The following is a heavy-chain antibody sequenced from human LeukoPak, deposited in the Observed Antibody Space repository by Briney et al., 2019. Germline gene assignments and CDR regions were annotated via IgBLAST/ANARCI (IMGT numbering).Heavy chain of an antibody. Sequence: SVKVSCKASGFTFTSSAMQWVRQARGQRLEWIGWIVVGRGNTNYAQKSQERVTITRDMSTSTAYMELSSLRSEDTAVYYCAATAGYCSGGSCYSPENYYYYGMDVWGQGTTVTVSS. J-gene: IGHJ6*02. CDR3: AATAGYCSGGSCYSPENYYYYGMDV. CDR1: GFTFTSSA. CDR2: IVVGRGNT. D-gene: IGHD2-15*01. V-gene: IGHV1-58*02.